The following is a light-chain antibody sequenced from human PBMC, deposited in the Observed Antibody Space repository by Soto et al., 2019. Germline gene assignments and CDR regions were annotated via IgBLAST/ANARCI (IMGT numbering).Light chain of an antibody. Sequence: EIVLTQSPATLSLSLGEKATLSCRASQSVSSYLAWYQQKPGQAPRLLIYDASNRATGIPARFSGSGSGTDFTLTISSLEPEDFAVYYCQQRSNLPTFGPGTKVDIK. V-gene: IGKV3-11*01. CDR2: DAS. CDR3: QQRSNLPT. CDR1: QSVSSY. J-gene: IGKJ3*01.